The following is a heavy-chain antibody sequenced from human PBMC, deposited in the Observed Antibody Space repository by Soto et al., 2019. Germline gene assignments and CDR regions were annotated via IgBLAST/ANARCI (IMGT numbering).Heavy chain of an antibody. Sequence: SGGSLRLSCAASGVTFSTSAMSWVRQAPGKGLEWVSAISDSVSSTYYADSVKGRFIISRDNSKNTLYLQMNSLRAEDTALYYCARDHDNWNPADAFDIWGQGTMVTVSS. D-gene: IGHD1-20*01. J-gene: IGHJ3*02. V-gene: IGHV3-23*01. CDR1: GVTFSTSA. CDR2: ISDSVSST. CDR3: ARDHDNWNPADAFDI.